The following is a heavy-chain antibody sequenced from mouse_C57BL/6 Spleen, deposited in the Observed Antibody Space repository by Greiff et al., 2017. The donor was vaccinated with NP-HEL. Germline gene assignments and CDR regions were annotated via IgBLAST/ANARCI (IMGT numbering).Heavy chain of an antibody. CDR3: ARRGVYYGSSYWYFDV. D-gene: IGHD1-1*01. J-gene: IGHJ1*03. CDR2: ISNGGGST. Sequence: VQLKESGGGLVQPGGSLKLSCAASGFTFSDYYMYWVRQTPEKRLEWVAYISNGGGSTYYPDTVKGRFTISRDNAKNTLYLQMSRLKSEDTAMYYCARRGVYYGSSYWYFDVWGTGTTVTVSS. CDR1: GFTFSDYY. V-gene: IGHV5-12*01.